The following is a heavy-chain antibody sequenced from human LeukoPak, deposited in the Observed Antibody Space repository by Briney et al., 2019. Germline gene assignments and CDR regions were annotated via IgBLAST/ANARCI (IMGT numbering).Heavy chain of an antibody. V-gene: IGHV4-59*01. CDR2: IYYSGST. CDR3: ARVDDYNSLY. D-gene: IGHD5-24*01. J-gene: IGHJ4*02. Sequence: SETLSLTCTVSGGSISSYYWSWIRQPPGKGLEWIGYIYYSGSTNYNPSLKSRVTISVDTPKNQFSLKLSSVTAADTAVYYCARVDDYNSLYWGQGTLVTVSS. CDR1: GGSISSYY.